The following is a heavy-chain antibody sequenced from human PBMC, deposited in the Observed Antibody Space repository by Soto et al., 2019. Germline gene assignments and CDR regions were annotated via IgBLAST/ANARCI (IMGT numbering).Heavy chain of an antibody. J-gene: IGHJ5*02. CDR1: GGSISSSSYY. CDR2: IYYSGST. V-gene: IGHV4-39*01. CDR3: ARLVVVVVAASNWFDP. Sequence: WETLSLTCTVSGGSISSSSYYWGWIRQPPGKGPEWIGSIYYSGSTYYNPSLKSRVTISVDTSKNQFSLKLSSVTAADTAVYYCARLVVVVVAASNWFDPWGQGTLVTVSS. D-gene: IGHD2-15*01.